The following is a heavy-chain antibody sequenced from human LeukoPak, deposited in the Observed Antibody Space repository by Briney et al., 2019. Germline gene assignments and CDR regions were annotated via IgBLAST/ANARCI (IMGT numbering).Heavy chain of an antibody. CDR2: ISYDGSNK. V-gene: IGHV3-30-3*01. J-gene: IGHJ4*02. CDR1: GFTFSSYA. Sequence: PGRSLRLSCAASGFTFSSYAMHWVRQAPGKGLEWVAVISYDGSNKYYADSVKGRFTISRDNSKNTLYLQMNSLRAEDTAVYYCARDGTAYWGQGTLVTVSS. CDR3: ARDGTAY.